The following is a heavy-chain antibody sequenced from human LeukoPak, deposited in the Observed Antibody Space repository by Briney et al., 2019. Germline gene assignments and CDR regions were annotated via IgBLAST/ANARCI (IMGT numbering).Heavy chain of an antibody. CDR2: RNPNSGNT. V-gene: IGHV1-8*03. J-gene: IGHJ6*03. Sequence: GASVKVSYKASGYSFTSYDINWVRQATGQGLEWMGWRNPNSGNTGYAQKFQGRVTITRNTSISTAYMELSSLRSEDTAVYYCARGRWLQLRHYYYYMDAWGKGTTVTVSS. D-gene: IGHD5-24*01. CDR3: ARGRWLQLRHYYYYMDA. CDR1: GYSFTSYD.